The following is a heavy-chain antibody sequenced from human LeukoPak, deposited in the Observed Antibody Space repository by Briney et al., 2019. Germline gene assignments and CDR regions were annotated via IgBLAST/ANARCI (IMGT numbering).Heavy chain of an antibody. CDR2: ISARALST. V-gene: IGHV3-23*01. D-gene: IGHD2-15*01. CDR3: ARRGTTYCTVDSCHPNWFDP. Sequence: PGGSLRLSCAASGFTFTTFAMCWVRQAPGQGLEWVSCISARALSTHYADSVKGRFTISRDSSTNTLFLHMNSLRAEDTAVYYCARRGTTYCTVDSCHPNWFDPWGQGTLVTVSS. CDR1: GFTFTTFA. J-gene: IGHJ5*02.